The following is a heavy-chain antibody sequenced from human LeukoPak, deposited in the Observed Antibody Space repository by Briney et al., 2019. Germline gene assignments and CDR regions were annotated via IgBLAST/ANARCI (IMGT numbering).Heavy chain of an antibody. Sequence: GGSLRLSCLASGFTFNDYAMTWFRQAPGKGLEWVGFIRSKVYGGTAEYAASVKGRFTNSRDDSKSIAYLQMNSLKTEDTAVYYCSRTPSQWEFSERVVGFDYWGQGTLVTVSS. CDR2: IRSKVYGGTA. CDR3: SRTPSQWEFSERVVGFDY. D-gene: IGHD1-26*01. CDR1: GFTFNDYA. V-gene: IGHV3-49*03. J-gene: IGHJ4*02.